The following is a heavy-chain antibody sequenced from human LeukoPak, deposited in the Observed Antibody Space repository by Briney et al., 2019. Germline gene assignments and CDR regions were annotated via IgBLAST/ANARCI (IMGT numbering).Heavy chain of an antibody. D-gene: IGHD5-18*01. V-gene: IGHV3-48*03. CDR2: ISSSGRTI. CDR1: GFTFSSYE. Sequence: GGSLRLSCAASGFTFSSYEMNWVRQAPGKGLEWVSYISSSGRTIYYADSVKGRFTISRDNAKTSLYLQMNSLRAEDTAVYYCARHLSGITGYTYGRGIDYWGQGTLVTVSS. CDR3: ARHLSGITGYTYGRGIDY. J-gene: IGHJ4*02.